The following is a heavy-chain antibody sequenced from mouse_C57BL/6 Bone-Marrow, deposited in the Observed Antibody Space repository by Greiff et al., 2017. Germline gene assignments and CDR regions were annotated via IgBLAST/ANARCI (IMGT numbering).Heavy chain of an antibody. CDR3: ARVGNTWFAY. D-gene: IGHD2-1*01. CDR1: GYTFTSYW. V-gene: IGHV1-69*01. CDR2: IDPSDSYT. J-gene: IGHJ3*01. Sequence: QVQLKQPGAELVMPGASVKLSCKASGYTFTSYWMHWVKQRPGQGLEWIGEIDPSDSYTNYNQKFKGKSTLTVDKSSSTAYMQLSSLTSEDSAVYYCARVGNTWFAYWGQGTLVTVSA.